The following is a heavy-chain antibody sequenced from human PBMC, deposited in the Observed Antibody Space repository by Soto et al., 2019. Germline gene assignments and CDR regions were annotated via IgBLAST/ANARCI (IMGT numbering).Heavy chain of an antibody. J-gene: IGHJ5*02. Sequence: PGGSLRLSCAASGFTFSSYGMSWVRQAPGKGLEWVSAITGTDGTTYYADSVKGRFTISRDNSKNTLYLLVNSLRAEDTAVYYCAKCSAVGCYPPFDPWGQGTLVTVSS. CDR1: GFTFSSYG. D-gene: IGHD2-15*01. CDR3: AKCSAVGCYPPFDP. V-gene: IGHV3-23*01. CDR2: ITGTDGTT.